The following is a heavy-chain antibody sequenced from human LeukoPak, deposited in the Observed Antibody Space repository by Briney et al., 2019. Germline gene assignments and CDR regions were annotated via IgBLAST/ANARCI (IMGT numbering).Heavy chain of an antibody. V-gene: IGHV4-61*08. CDR2: IYYSGST. D-gene: IGHD3-3*01. J-gene: IGHJ4*02. Sequence: PSQTLSLTCTVSGGSINSGDYYWSWIRQPPGKGLEWIGYIYYSGSTNYNPSLKSRVTISVDTSKNQFSLKLSSVTAADTAVYYCASTDFWSGYYTPAFDYWGQGTLVTVSS. CDR1: GGSINSGDYY. CDR3: ASTDFWSGYYTPAFDY.